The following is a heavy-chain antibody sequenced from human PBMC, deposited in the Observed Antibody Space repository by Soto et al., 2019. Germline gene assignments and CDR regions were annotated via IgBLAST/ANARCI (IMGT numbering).Heavy chain of an antibody. CDR2: ISSSNRTI. J-gene: IGHJ6*02. CDR1: GFTFRSYI. D-gene: IGHD2-15*01. Sequence: EGSLRLSCAASGFTFRSYIMNWVRQAPGKGLEWVSYISSSNRTINYADSVKGRFIISRDNAKNSLYMQMNSLRDEDTAVYYCAREGWTILQPGMEGWGQGPTI. V-gene: IGHV3-48*02. CDR3: AREGWTILQPGMEG.